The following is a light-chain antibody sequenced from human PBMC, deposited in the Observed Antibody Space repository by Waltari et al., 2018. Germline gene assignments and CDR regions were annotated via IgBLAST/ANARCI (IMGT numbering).Light chain of an antibody. CDR1: QTVSTIP. J-gene: IGKJ4*01. CDR2: STY. CDR3: QQYDGIVVT. V-gene: IGKV3-20*01. Sequence: EIVLTQSPGPLSLSPGARATLPCRASQTVSTIPLSWYQQKPGQAPRVLIYSTYNRATGIPDRFSGSGSGTDFTLTINRLAPEDFAMYYCQQYDGIVVTFGGGTKVEI.